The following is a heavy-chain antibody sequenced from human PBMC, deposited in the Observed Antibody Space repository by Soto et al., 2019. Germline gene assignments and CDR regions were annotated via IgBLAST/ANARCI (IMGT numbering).Heavy chain of an antibody. CDR3: ARDRSIAATEFDY. D-gene: IGHD6-13*01. CDR2: IKQDGSEK. CDR1: GFTFSSYW. V-gene: IGHV3-7*01. J-gene: IGHJ4*02. Sequence: PGGSLRLSCAASGFTFSSYWMSWVRQAPGKGLEWVANIKQDGSEKYYVDSVKGRFTISRDNAKNSLYLQMNSLRAEDTAVYYCARDRSIAATEFDYWGQGTLVTVSS.